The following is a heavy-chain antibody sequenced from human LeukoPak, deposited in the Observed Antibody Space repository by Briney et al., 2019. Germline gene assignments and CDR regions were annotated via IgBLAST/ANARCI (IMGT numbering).Heavy chain of an antibody. D-gene: IGHD6-6*01. Sequence: GGSLRLSCAASGYIFSDWYIDWVRQAPGMGLEWVGRIKSKTSGGTTDYAAPVEGRFTISRDDSKNTLFLQMNSLKTEDTAFYYCTTYMAARPDNFGFWGQGTLVTVSS. J-gene: IGHJ4*02. CDR1: GYIFSDWY. V-gene: IGHV3-15*01. CDR2: IKSKTSGGTT. CDR3: TTYMAARPDNFGF.